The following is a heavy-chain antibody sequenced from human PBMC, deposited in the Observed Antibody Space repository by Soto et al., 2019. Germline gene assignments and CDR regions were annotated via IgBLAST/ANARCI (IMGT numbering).Heavy chain of an antibody. D-gene: IGHD2-2*01. Sequence: QVQLVQSGAEVKKPESSVKVSCQTSGGTFVRHVISWVRQAPGQGPEWMGKINPLSGIPNYAQKFQDRVTFTAETDSSTAYTELSSLSSDATAVYYCAAPACAATWCSPSHNLDHWGQGTLVTVSS. CDR2: INPLSGIP. V-gene: IGHV1-69*09. CDR1: GGTFVRHV. J-gene: IGHJ4*02. CDR3: AAPACAATWCSPSHNLDH.